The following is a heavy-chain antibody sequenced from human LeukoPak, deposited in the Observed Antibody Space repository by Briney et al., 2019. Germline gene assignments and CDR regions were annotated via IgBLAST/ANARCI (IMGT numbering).Heavy chain of an antibody. J-gene: IGHJ4*02. CDR1: GFRFSNAW. CDR2: IKSKNDGGTT. V-gene: IGHV3-15*07. CDR3: TTDQGGATTGYFDY. Sequence: GGSLRLSCAASGFRFSNAWVNWVRQAPAKGLESVGRIKSKNDGGTTDYAAHVKGRFTISRDDSKTTLYLQMNSLKTEDTAVYYCTTDQGGATTGYFDYWGQGTLVTVSS. D-gene: IGHD1-26*01.